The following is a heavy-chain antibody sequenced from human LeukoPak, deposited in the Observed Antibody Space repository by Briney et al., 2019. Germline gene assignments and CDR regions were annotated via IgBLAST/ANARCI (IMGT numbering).Heavy chain of an antibody. V-gene: IGHV4-39*06. Sequence: PSETLSLTCTVSGGSISSSNYYWGWIRQPPGKGLEWIGSIYYSGNTYYNLSLKSRVTISVDTSKRQFPLKLSSVTAADTAAYYCASSYGYWYYFDYWGQGTLVTVSS. D-gene: IGHD4-17*01. CDR3: ASSYGYWYYFDY. CDR2: IYYSGNT. CDR1: GGSISSSNYY. J-gene: IGHJ4*02.